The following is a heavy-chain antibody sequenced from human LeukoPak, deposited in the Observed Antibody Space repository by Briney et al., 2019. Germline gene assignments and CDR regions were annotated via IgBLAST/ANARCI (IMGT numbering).Heavy chain of an antibody. CDR1: VFTFSSYW. Sequence: PGGSLRLSCAASVFTFSSYWMSWVRQAPGKGLEWVANIKQDGSEKYYVDSVKGRFTISRDNAKNSLYLQMNSLGAEDTAVYYCAKAPVTSCRGAFCYPFDYWGQGTLVTVSS. J-gene: IGHJ4*02. CDR2: IKQDGSEK. D-gene: IGHD2-15*01. CDR3: AKAPVTSCRGAFCYPFDY. V-gene: IGHV3-7*01.